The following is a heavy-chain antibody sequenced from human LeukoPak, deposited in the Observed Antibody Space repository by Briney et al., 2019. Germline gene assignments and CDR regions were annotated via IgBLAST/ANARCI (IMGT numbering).Heavy chain of an antibody. CDR2: ISSDGTNK. CDR3: SRDQGYSYGHSFDF. D-gene: IGHD5-18*01. Sequence: PGGSLRLSCAASGFTYNSHNMHLVRLAPGKGLEWVALISSDGTNKYYADSVRGRFTISRDNSKNTLYLQMNSLRPVDTALYYCSRDQGYSYGHSFDFWGQGTLVTVSS. CDR1: GFTYNSHN. J-gene: IGHJ4*02. V-gene: IGHV3-30-3*01.